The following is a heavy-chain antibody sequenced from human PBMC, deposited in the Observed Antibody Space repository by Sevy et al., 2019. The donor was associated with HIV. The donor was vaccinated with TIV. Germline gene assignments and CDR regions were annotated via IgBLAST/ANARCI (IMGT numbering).Heavy chain of an antibody. J-gene: IGHJ5*02. V-gene: IGHV3-23*01. CDR2: ISGSGGST. CDR3: AKARFDYYDSSGYYPGWFDP. Sequence: GGSLRLSCAASGFTFSSYAMSWVRQAPGKGLEWVSAISGSGGSTYYADPVKGRFTISRDNSKNTLYLQMNSLRAEDTAVYYCAKARFDYYDSSGYYPGWFDPWGQGTLVTVSS. CDR1: GFTFSSYA. D-gene: IGHD3-22*01.